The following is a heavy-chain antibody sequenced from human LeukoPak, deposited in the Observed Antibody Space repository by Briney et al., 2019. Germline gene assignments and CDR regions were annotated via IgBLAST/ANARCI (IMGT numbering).Heavy chain of an antibody. Sequence: ASVKVSCKASGYTFTSYYMHWVRQAPGQGLEWMGIINPSGGSTSYAQKFQGRVTMTRDMSTSTVYMELSSLRSEDTAVYYCARDPPYCGGDCYSSLKAFDIWGQGTMVTVSS. J-gene: IGHJ3*02. CDR2: INPSGGST. CDR3: ARDPPYCGGDCYSSLKAFDI. V-gene: IGHV1-46*01. D-gene: IGHD2-21*02. CDR1: GYTFTSYY.